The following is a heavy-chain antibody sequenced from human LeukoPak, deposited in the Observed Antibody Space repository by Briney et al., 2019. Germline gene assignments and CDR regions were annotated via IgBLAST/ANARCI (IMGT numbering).Heavy chain of an antibody. CDR3: VRDRVLGAFDI. Sequence: PSETLSLTCTVSGGSISSYSWTWIRQPPGKGLEWIGSIYYSGSTNYNPSLKGRVTISVDTSKNQFSLKLSSVTAADTAVYYCVRDRVLGAFDIWGQGTMVTVSS. CDR1: GGSISSYS. D-gene: IGHD3-16*01. CDR2: IYYSGST. J-gene: IGHJ3*02. V-gene: IGHV4-59*01.